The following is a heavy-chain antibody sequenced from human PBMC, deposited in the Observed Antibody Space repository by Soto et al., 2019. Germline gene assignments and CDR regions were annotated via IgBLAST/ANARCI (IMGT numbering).Heavy chain of an antibody. D-gene: IGHD2-2*01. J-gene: IGHJ5*02. Sequence: GESLKISCTGFGYTFTTFWISWVRQMPGRGLEWMGRIDPRDSYTHYSPSFQGHVTISADKSISTAYLQWGSLKASDTAMYYCARLYGSSSTCDSWFDPWGQGTLVTV. CDR3: ARLYGSSSTCDSWFDP. CDR2: IDPRDSYT. CDR1: GYTFTTFW. V-gene: IGHV5-10-1*01.